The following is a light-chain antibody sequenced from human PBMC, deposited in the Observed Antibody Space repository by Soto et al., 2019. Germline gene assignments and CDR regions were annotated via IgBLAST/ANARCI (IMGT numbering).Light chain of an antibody. CDR3: QHYHSYSYS. V-gene: IGKV3-15*01. Sequence: EIILTQSPSTLSFSRYAGSPLSCRASQNISSDLAWYQQEPGQAPRLLIYGASTRSAGIPSRFSGSGSGTEFTLTISSLQPDDFATYYCQHYHSYSYSFGQGTKVDIK. J-gene: IGKJ1*01. CDR1: QNISSD. CDR2: GAS.